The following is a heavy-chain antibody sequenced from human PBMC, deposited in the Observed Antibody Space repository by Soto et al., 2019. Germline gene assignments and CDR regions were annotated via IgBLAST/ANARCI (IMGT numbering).Heavy chain of an antibody. Sequence: SETLSLTCTVSGGSISDSNHYCVWIRQPPGKGLEWIGYIYYSGSTNYNPSLKSRVTISVDTSKNQFSLKLSSVTAADTAVYYCARRYGPGFDYWGQGTLVTVSS. CDR2: IYYSGST. CDR1: GGSISDSNHY. D-gene: IGHD4-17*01. J-gene: IGHJ4*02. CDR3: ARRYGPGFDY. V-gene: IGHV4-61*05.